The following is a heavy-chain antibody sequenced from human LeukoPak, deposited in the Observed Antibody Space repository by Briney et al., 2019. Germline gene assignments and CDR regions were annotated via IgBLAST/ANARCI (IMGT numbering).Heavy chain of an antibody. J-gene: IGHJ4*02. CDR2: IYYSGST. Sequence: GSLRLSCAASGFTFDDYGMSWIRQPPGKGLEWIGYIYYSGSTNYNPSLKSRVTISVDTSKNQFSLKLSSVTAADTAVYYCARHRTLTFGGVIAPTGFDYWGQGTLVTVSS. D-gene: IGHD3-16*02. CDR1: GFTFDDYG. CDR3: ARHRTLTFGGVIAPTGFDY. V-gene: IGHV4-59*08.